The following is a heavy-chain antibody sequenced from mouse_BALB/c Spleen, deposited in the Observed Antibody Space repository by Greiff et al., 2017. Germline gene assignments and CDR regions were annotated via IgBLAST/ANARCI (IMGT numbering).Heavy chain of an antibody. J-gene: IGHJ1*01. Sequence: VQLQQSGPGLVAPSQSLSITCTVSGFSLTSYGVHWVRQPPGKGLEWLGVIWAGGSTNYNSALMSRLSISKDNSKSQVFLKMNSLQTDDTAMYYCARAFYYYGSSWYFDVWGAGTTVTVSS. V-gene: IGHV2-9*02. CDR3: ARAFYYYGSSWYFDV. D-gene: IGHD1-1*01. CDR1: GFSLTSYG. CDR2: IWAGGST.